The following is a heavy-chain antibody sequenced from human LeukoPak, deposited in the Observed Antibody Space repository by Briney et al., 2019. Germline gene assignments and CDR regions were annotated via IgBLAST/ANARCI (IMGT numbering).Heavy chain of an antibody. CDR2: MNPNSGNT. J-gene: IGHJ4*02. Sequence: GASVKVSCKASGYTFTSYDINWVRQATGQGLEWMGWMNPNSGNTGYAQKFQGRVTMTRDTSTSTVFMELSSLRSEDTAVYYCARGPYYYDSSGYYPTSQFDYWGQGTLVTVSS. CDR1: GYTFTSYD. D-gene: IGHD3-22*01. V-gene: IGHV1-8*02. CDR3: ARGPYYYDSSGYYPTSQFDY.